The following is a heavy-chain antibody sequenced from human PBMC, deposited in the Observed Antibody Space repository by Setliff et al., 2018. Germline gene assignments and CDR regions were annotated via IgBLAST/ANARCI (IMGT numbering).Heavy chain of an antibody. J-gene: IGHJ6*03. Sequence: SETLSLTCNVSGGSISTYHWSWIRQPPGKRLEWIGYIYNSGTTNYNPSLKSRVTISVDTSKNQFFLKLTSVTAADTAMYYCARGPPGYYYYMNVWGQGTTVTVSS. CDR3: ARGPPGYYYYMNV. CDR2: IYNSGTT. CDR1: GGSISTYH. V-gene: IGHV4-59*01.